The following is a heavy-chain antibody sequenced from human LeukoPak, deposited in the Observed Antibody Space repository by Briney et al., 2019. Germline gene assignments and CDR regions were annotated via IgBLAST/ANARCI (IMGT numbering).Heavy chain of an antibody. CDR3: ARIAWSSGWDNWFDP. CDR2: IYYSGST. CDR1: GGSISSYY. Sequence: SEILSLTCTVSGGSISSYYWSWIRQPPGKGLEWIGYIYYSGSTNYNPSLKSRVTISVDTSKNQFSLKLSSVTAADTAVYYCARIAWSSGWDNWFDPWGQGTLVTVSS. D-gene: IGHD6-19*01. J-gene: IGHJ5*02. V-gene: IGHV4-59*01.